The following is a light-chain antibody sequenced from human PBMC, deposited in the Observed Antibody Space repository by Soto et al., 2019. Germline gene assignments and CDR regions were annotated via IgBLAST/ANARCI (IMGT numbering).Light chain of an antibody. V-gene: IGKV3-20*01. J-gene: IGKJ1*01. CDR1: QDISNW. CDR2: RTS. CDR3: QQYGSSEMT. Sequence: TQSPSSVSPAVGDMVTSTCRASQDISNWLAWYQQKPGQAPRLLMFRTSSRATGFPDRFSGSVSGTDFTLTITRLEPEDFAVFYCQQYGSSEMTFGQGTKVDIK.